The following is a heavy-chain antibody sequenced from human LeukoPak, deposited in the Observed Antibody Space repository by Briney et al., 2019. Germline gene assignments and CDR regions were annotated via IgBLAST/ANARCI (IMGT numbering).Heavy chain of an antibody. D-gene: IGHD3-22*01. J-gene: IGHJ3*02. CDR1: GGSISSSSYY. CDR3: ARDESYYDSSGSSTDAFDI. CDR2: IYYSGST. V-gene: IGHV4-39*07. Sequence: SETLSLTCTVSGGSISSSSYYWGWIRQPPGKGLEWIGSIYYSGSTYYNPSLKSRVTISVDTSKNQFSLKLSSVTAADTAVYYCARDESYYDSSGSSTDAFDIWGQGTMVTVSS.